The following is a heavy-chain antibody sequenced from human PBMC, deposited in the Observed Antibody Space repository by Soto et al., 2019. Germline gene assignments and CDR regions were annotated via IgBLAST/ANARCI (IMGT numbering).Heavy chain of an antibody. D-gene: IGHD3-10*01. J-gene: IGHJ4*02. V-gene: IGHV2-5*02. Sequence: QITLKESGPPLVKPTQTLTLTCTFSGFSLSTSGVGVAWIRQPPVKALEWLALIYWDDDKRYSPSLKSRLTITKDTSKNQVVLTMTNMDPVDTATYYCAHRRTYGSGSYSFGYWGQGTLVTVSS. CDR1: GFSLSTSGVG. CDR2: IYWDDDK. CDR3: AHRRTYGSGSYSFGY.